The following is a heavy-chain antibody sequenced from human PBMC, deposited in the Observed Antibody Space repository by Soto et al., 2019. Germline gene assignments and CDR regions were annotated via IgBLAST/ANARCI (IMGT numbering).Heavy chain of an antibody. V-gene: IGHV3-21*02. CDR2: ISESRTSI. Sequence: EVRLVESGGGLVKPGESLRLSCAASGFTLSSYTMHWVRQAPGKGLEWVASISESRTSIYYADSVKGRFTISRDSAENSLFLQMTSLTAADTAVYYGARPSTQTRFWNWFDPWGQGTLVTVSS. CDR3: ARPSTQTRFWNWFDP. CDR1: GFTLSSYT. J-gene: IGHJ5*02.